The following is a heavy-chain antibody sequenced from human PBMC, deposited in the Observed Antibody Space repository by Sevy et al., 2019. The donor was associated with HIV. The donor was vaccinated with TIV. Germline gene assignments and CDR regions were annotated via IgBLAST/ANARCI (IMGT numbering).Heavy chain of an antibody. J-gene: IGHJ4*02. V-gene: IGHV3-23*01. Sequence: GGSLRLSCAASGFTFSSYAMSWVRQAPGKGLEWVSAISGSGGSTYYADSVKGRFTISRDNSKNTLYLQMNSLRAEDTAVYYCAKEKGSYYYDSSGYYDYWGQGTLVTVSS. CDR3: AKEKGSYYYDSSGYYDY. CDR2: ISGSGGST. D-gene: IGHD3-22*01. CDR1: GFTFSSYA.